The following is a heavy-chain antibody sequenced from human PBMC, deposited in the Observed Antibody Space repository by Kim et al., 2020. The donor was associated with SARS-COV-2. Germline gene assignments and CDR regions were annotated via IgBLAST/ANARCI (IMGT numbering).Heavy chain of an antibody. J-gene: IGHJ6*02. Sequence: GGSLRLSCAASGFTFSSYEMNWVRQAPGKGLEWVSYISSSGSTIYYADSVKGRFTISRDNAKNSLYLQMNSLRAEDTAVYYCASLDLSIAAAVTYYYYGMDVWGQGTTVTVSS. CDR1: GFTFSSYE. V-gene: IGHV3-48*03. CDR2: ISSSGSTI. CDR3: ASLDLSIAAAVTYYYYGMDV. D-gene: IGHD6-13*01.